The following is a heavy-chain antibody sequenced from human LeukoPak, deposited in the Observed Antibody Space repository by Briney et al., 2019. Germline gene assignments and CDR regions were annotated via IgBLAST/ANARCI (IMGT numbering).Heavy chain of an antibody. Sequence: GGSLRLSCVVSGFTFSNYWMSWVRQAPGKGLEWVANIKQDGSEKYYVDSVKGRFTISRDNAKNSLFLQMNSLRAEDTAVYYCARGVFGVLIPFDFGGQGTRVTVA. CDR1: GFTFSNYW. CDR3: ARGVFGVLIPFDF. D-gene: IGHD3-3*01. CDR2: IKQDGSEK. V-gene: IGHV3-7*04. J-gene: IGHJ4*02.